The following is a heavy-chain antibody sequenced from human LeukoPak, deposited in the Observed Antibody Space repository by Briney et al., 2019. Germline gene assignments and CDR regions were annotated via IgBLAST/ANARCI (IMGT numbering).Heavy chain of an antibody. Sequence: PSETLSLTCTVSGYSISSGYYWGWIRQAPGKGLEWIGSAYDNGIVYDSGSTFYNPSLKSRVTISLDTSKNQFSLKLSSVTAANTAVYYCARVGCWYRSGCLEVYYYYMDVWGKGTTVTVSS. CDR2: AYDNGIVYDSGST. CDR1: GYSISSGYY. CDR3: ARVGCWYRSGCLEVYYYYMDV. V-gene: IGHV4-38-2*02. D-gene: IGHD6-19*01. J-gene: IGHJ6*03.